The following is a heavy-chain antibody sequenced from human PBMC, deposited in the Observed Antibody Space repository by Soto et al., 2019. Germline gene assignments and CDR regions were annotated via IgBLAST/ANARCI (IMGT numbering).Heavy chain of an antibody. D-gene: IGHD3-10*01. CDR3: AGVTFPASQVY. Sequence: GSLRLSCAASVFTFSSYAMSWVRQAPGKGLEWVSAISGSGGSTYYADSVKGRFTISRDNSKNTLYLQMNSLRAEDTAVYYCAGVTFPASQVYWGQGTLVTVSS. CDR2: ISGSGGST. CDR1: VFTFSSYA. J-gene: IGHJ4*02. V-gene: IGHV3-23*01.